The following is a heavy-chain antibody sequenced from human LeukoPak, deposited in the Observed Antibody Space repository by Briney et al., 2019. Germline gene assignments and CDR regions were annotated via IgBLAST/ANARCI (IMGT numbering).Heavy chain of an antibody. Sequence: PSETLSLTCTVSGGSISSYYWSWIRQPPGKGLEWIGYIYYSGSTNYNPSLKSRVTISVDTSKNQFSLKLSSVTAADTAVYYCARPPLWFGPFDYWGQGTLVTVSS. CDR1: GGSISSYY. CDR3: ARPPLWFGPFDY. D-gene: IGHD3-10*01. CDR2: IYYSGST. J-gene: IGHJ4*02. V-gene: IGHV4-59*08.